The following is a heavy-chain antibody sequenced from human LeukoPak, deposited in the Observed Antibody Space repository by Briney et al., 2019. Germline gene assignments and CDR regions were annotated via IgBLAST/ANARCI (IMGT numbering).Heavy chain of an antibody. CDR1: GDSINSAAYY. J-gene: IGHJ4*02. D-gene: IGHD3-3*01. V-gene: IGHV4-31*03. CDR3: ARDNDFWSGYYSFDF. CDR2: IYYSGST. Sequence: PSQTLSLTCTVSGDSINSAAYYWSWIRQHPGKGLEWIGYIYYSGSTSYNPSLQSRVTIPIDTSKNQFSLKLSSVTAADTAVYYCARDNDFWSGYYSFDFWGRGTLVTVSS.